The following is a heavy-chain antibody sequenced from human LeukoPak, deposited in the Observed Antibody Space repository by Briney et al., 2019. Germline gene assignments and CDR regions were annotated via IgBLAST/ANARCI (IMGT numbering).Heavy chain of an antibody. CDR2: FDPEDGET. CDR1: GYTLTELS. D-gene: IGHD3-16*01. Sequence: ASVTVSCTVSGYTLTELSMHWVRQAPGKGLEWMGGFDPEDGETIYAQKFQGRVTMTEDTSTDTAYMELSSLRSEDTAVYYCATYYAAAYYFDYWGQGTLVTVSS. CDR3: ATYYAAAYYFDY. J-gene: IGHJ4*02. V-gene: IGHV1-24*01.